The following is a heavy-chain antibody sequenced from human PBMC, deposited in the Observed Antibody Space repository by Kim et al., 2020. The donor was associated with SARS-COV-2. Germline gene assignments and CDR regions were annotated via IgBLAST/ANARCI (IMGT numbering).Heavy chain of an antibody. V-gene: IGHV1-18*01. CDR3: ARDEAVDTAIVDY. D-gene: IGHD5-18*01. Sequence: AHKLQGRVTMTTDTSTSTAYLELRSMRSDDTAVYYCARDEAVDTAIVDYWGQGTLVTVSS. J-gene: IGHJ4*02.